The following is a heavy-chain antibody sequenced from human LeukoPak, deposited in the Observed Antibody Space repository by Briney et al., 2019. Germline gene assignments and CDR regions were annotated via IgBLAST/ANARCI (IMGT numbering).Heavy chain of an antibody. CDR2: ISGSSSTI. CDR1: GFTFSSYS. Sequence: GGSLRLSCAASGFTFSSYSMNWVRQAPGKGLEWVSYISGSSSTIHYADSVKGRFTISRDNVKNSLHLQMNSLRDEDTAVYYCARDPGNFDYWGQGTLVTVSS. D-gene: IGHD6-13*01. CDR3: ARDPGNFDY. J-gene: IGHJ4*02. V-gene: IGHV3-48*02.